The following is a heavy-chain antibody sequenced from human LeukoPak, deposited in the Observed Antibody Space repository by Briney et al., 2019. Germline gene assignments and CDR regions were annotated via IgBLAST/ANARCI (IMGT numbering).Heavy chain of an antibody. CDR3: AGCVDYYGSGSYYIY. Sequence: SETLSLTCTVSGGSISSYYWSWIRQPPGKGLEWIGYIYYSGSTNYNPSLKSRVTISVDTSKNQFSLKLSSVTAADTAVYYCAGCVDYYGSGSYYIYWGQGTLVTVSS. CDR1: GGSISSYY. CDR2: IYYSGST. D-gene: IGHD3-10*01. J-gene: IGHJ4*02. V-gene: IGHV4-59*01.